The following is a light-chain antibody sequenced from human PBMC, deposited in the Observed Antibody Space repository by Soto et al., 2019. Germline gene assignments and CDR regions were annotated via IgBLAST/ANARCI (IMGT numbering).Light chain of an antibody. J-gene: IGLJ2*01. V-gene: IGLV7-46*01. Sequence: QAVVTQEPSLTVSPGGTVTLTCGSSTGAVTSNHHPYWFQQKAGQAPRTLIYDTSNKHSWTPARFSGSLLGDKAALTLSGAQPEDEAQYYCLLCYSAARVFGGGTQLTVL. CDR2: DTS. CDR3: LLCYSAARV. CDR1: TGAVTSNHH.